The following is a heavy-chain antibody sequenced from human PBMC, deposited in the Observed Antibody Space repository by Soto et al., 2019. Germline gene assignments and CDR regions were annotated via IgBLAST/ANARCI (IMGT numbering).Heavy chain of an antibody. CDR2: ISYDGSNK. CDR1: GFTFSSYA. V-gene: IGHV3-30-3*01. CDR3: ARDHRPIGFDY. J-gene: IGHJ4*02. Sequence: GGSLRLSCAASGFTFSSYAMHWVRQAPGKGLEWVAVISYDGSNKYYADSVKGRFTISRDNSKNTLYLQMNSLRAEDTAVYYFARDHRPIGFDYWGQGTLVTVSS.